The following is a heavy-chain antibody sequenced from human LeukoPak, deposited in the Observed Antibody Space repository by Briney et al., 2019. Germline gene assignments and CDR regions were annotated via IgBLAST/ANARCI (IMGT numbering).Heavy chain of an antibody. CDR1: GYTLTELS. J-gene: IGHJ6*02. V-gene: IGHV1-24*01. D-gene: IGHD1-1*01. CDR2: FDPEDGET. Sequence: GASVKVSCKVSGYTLTELSLRWVRQAPGKGLEWMGRFDPEDGETIYARKFQGRVTMTEDTSTDTAYMELSSLRSEDTAVYFCAVSLTTGGYYGMDVWGQGTTVTVSS. CDR3: AVSLTTGGYYGMDV.